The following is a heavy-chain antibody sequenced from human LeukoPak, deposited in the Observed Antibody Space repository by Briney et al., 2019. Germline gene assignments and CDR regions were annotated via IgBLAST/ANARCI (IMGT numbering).Heavy chain of an antibody. D-gene: IGHD6-13*01. Sequence: SETLSLTCAVYGGSFSGYYWSWIRQPPGKGLERIGEINHSGSTNYNPSLKSRVTISVDTSKNQFSLKLSSVTAADTAVYYCARKWLGSSWFKRGWFDPWGQGTLVTVSS. CDR3: ARKWLGSSWFKRGWFDP. J-gene: IGHJ5*02. CDR2: INHSGST. V-gene: IGHV4-34*01. CDR1: GGSFSGYY.